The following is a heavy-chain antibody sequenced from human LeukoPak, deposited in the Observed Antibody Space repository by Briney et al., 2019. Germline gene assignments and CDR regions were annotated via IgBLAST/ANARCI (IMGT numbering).Heavy chain of an antibody. CDR2: INHSGST. CDR3: ARGRYGMDV. CDR1: GGSFSGYY. V-gene: IGHV4-34*01. Sequence: PSETLSLTCAVYGGSFSGYYWSWIRQPPGKGLEWIGEINHSGSTNYNPFLKSRVTISVDTSKNQFSLKLSSVTAADTAVYYCARGRYGMDVWGQGTTVTVSS. J-gene: IGHJ6*02.